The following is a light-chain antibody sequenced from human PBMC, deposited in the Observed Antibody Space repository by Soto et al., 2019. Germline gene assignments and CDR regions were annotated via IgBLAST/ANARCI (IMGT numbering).Light chain of an antibody. CDR3: QQYNSYSWT. CDR1: QGINNY. V-gene: IGKV1-27*01. Sequence: DTQMTQSPTSLSASVGDSVTITCRASQGINNYLAWYQQKPGKVPVLLIYSASTLKAGIPSRFSGSGAGTDFTLTISSLQPEDFATYYCQQYNSYSWTFGQGTKVEIK. CDR2: SAS. J-gene: IGKJ1*01.